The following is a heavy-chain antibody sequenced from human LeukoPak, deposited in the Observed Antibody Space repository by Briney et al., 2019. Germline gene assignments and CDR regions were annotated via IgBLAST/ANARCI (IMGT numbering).Heavy chain of an antibody. D-gene: IGHD3-22*01. J-gene: IGHJ6*02. Sequence: KSGGSLRLSCAASGFSFISYSMSWVRQAPGKGLEWVSSISGSGGSTYYADSVKGRFTISRDNAKNSLYLQMNSLRAEDTAVYYCARKEDSSGYQLPGDYYYYGMDVWGQGTTVTVSS. CDR3: ARKEDSSGYQLPGDYYYYGMDV. CDR2: ISGSGGST. CDR1: GFSFISYS. V-gene: IGHV3-21*01.